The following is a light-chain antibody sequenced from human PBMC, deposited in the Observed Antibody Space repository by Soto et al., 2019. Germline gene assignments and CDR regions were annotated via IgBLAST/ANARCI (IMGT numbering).Light chain of an antibody. CDR2: DAS. V-gene: IGKV3-20*01. CDR3: QQFSSYPLT. CDR1: QTVRNNY. J-gene: IGKJ4*01. Sequence: EFVLTQSPGTLSLSPGERATLSCSASQTVRNNYLAWYQQKPGQAPRLLIYDASSRATGIPDRFSGGGSGTDLTLTISRLEPEDFAVYYCQQFSSYPLTFGGGTKV.